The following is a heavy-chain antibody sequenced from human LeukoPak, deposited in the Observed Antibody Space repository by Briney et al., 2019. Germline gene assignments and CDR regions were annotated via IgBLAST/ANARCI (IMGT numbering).Heavy chain of an antibody. CDR2: ISSSGSHI. J-gene: IGHJ4*02. D-gene: IGHD3-22*01. V-gene: IGHV3-21*01. CDR3: ARGPGIVVVMH. Sequence: GGSLRLSCAASGFTFSSYSMNWFRQAPGKGLEWVSSISSSGSHIYYADSVKGRFTISRDNAKNSLYLQMNSLRAEDTAVYYCARGPGIVVVMHWGQGTLVTVSS. CDR1: GFTFSSYS.